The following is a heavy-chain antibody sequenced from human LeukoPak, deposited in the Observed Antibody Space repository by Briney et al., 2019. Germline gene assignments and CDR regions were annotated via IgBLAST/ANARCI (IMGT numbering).Heavy chain of an antibody. D-gene: IGHD2-15*01. CDR3: ARDDGYCSGGSCYGKSDY. Sequence: ASVKVSCKAIGYTFTGYYLHWVRQAPGQGLEWMGWINPNSGGTNYAQKFQGRVTMTRDTSISTAYMELSRLRSDDTAVYYCARDDGYCSGGSCYGKSDYWGQGTLVTVSS. V-gene: IGHV1-2*02. CDR2: INPNSGGT. CDR1: GYTFTGYY. J-gene: IGHJ4*02.